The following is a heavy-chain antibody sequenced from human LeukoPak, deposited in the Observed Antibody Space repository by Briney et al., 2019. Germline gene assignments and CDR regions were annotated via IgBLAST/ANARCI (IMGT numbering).Heavy chain of an antibody. D-gene: IGHD1-26*01. CDR3: AKDLGYGGSYYFDS. CDR1: GFTFSTYA. V-gene: IGHV3-23*01. Sequence: GGSLRLSWAASGFTFSTYAMSWFRQAPGKGLEWVSTISGGDASTEYADSVKGRFTISRDPSKNTLDLQMSSLRAEDSAVYYCAKDLGYGGSYYFDSWGQGTLVTVSS. CDR2: ISGGDAST. J-gene: IGHJ4*02.